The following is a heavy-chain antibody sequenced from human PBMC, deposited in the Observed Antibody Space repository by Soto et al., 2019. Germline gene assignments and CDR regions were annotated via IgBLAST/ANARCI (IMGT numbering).Heavy chain of an antibody. Sequence: GGSLRLSCAASGFTFSSYGMHWVRQAPGKGLEWVAVISYDGSNKYYADSVKGRFTISRDNSKNTLYLQMNSLRAEDTAVYYCAKKNLGYCSGGSCYSSWFDPWGQGTLVTVSS. CDR3: AKKNLGYCSGGSCYSSWFDP. J-gene: IGHJ5*02. CDR2: ISYDGSNK. D-gene: IGHD2-15*01. CDR1: GFTFSSYG. V-gene: IGHV3-30*18.